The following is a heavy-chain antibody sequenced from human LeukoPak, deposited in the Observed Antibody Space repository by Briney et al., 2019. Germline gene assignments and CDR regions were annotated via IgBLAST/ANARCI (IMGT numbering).Heavy chain of an antibody. D-gene: IGHD3-10*01. Sequence: ASVKVSCKASGYTFTSYDINWVRQATGQGLEWMGWMNPNSGNTGYAQKFQGRVTITRNTSISTAYMELSSLRSEDTAVYYCARGYGGEHYYYYYMDVWGKGTTVTVSS. J-gene: IGHJ6*03. CDR1: GYTFTSYD. V-gene: IGHV1-8*03. CDR2: MNPNSGNT. CDR3: ARGYGGEHYYYYYMDV.